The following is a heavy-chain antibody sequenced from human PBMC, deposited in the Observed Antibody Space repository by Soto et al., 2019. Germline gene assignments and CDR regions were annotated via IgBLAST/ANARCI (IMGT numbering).Heavy chain of an antibody. CDR3: AKDPYSGSYSSGLKFDY. CDR1: GFTFSSYG. CDR2: ISYDGSNK. J-gene: IGHJ4*02. V-gene: IGHV3-30*18. D-gene: IGHD1-26*01. Sequence: GGSLRLSCAAYGFTFSSYGMHWVRQAPGKGLEWVAVISYDGSNKYYADSVKGRFTISRDNSKNTLYLQMNSLRAEDTAVYYCAKDPYSGSYSSGLKFDYWGQGTLVTVSS.